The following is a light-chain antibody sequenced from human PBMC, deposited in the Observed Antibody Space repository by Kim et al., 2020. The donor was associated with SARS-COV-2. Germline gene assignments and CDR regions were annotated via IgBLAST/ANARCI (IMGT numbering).Light chain of an antibody. CDR3: QQYNNWPPAYT. V-gene: IGKV3-15*01. Sequence: SPGERVTLSCRASQSISINLAWYQQKPGQAPRLLIYGTSTRATGIPARFSGSGSGTEFTLTISSLQSEDFAVYYCQQYNNWPPAYTFGQGTKLEI. CDR1: QSISIN. CDR2: GTS. J-gene: IGKJ2*01.